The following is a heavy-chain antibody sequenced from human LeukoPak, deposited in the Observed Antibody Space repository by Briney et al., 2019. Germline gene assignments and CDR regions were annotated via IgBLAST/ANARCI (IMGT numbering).Heavy chain of an antibody. V-gene: IGHV3-66*01. Sequence: GGSLRLSCAASGFTVSSNYMSWVRQAPRKGLEWVSVIYSGGSTYYADSVKGRFTISRDNSKNTLYLQMNSLRAEDTAVYYCARDSPLITMVRGVISPHYGMDVWGQGTTVTVSS. CDR2: IYSGGST. J-gene: IGHJ6*02. CDR1: GFTVSSNY. D-gene: IGHD3-10*01. CDR3: ARDSPLITMVRGVISPHYGMDV.